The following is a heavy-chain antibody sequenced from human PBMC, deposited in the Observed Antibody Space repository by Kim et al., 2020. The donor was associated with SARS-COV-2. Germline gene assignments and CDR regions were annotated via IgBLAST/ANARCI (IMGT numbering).Heavy chain of an antibody. CDR3: ARASYGSGIMYYFDY. Sequence: GGSLRLSCAASGFTVSSNYMSWVRQAPGKGLEWVSVIYSGGSTYYADSVKGRFTISRHNSKNTLYLQMNSLRAEDTAVYYCARASYGSGIMYYFDYWGQGTLVTVSS. V-gene: IGHV3-53*04. J-gene: IGHJ4*02. D-gene: IGHD3-10*01. CDR2: IYSGGST. CDR1: GFTVSSNY.